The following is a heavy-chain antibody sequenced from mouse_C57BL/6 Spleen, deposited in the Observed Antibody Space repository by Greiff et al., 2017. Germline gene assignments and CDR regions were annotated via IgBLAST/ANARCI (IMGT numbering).Heavy chain of an antibody. CDR1: GYSITSGYD. Sequence: VQLKESGPGMVKPSPSLSLTCTVTGYSITSGYDWHWIRHFPGNKLEWMGYISYSGSTNYNPSLKSRISITHDTSKNHFFLKLDSVTTEDTATYFCARGDYGSTYAMDYWGQGTSVTVSS. D-gene: IGHD2-4*01. V-gene: IGHV3-1*01. CDR3: ARGDYGSTYAMDY. J-gene: IGHJ4*01. CDR2: ISYSGST.